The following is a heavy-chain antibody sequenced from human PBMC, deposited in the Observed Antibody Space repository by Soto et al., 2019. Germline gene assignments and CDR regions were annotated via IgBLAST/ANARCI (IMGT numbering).Heavy chain of an antibody. CDR1: GFTFTSSA. CDR3: AADGGKYYDSSGYPGFDP. CDR2: IVVGSGNT. J-gene: IGHJ5*02. D-gene: IGHD3-22*01. V-gene: IGHV1-58*01. Sequence: ASVKVSCKASGFTFTSSAVQWVRQARGQRLEWIGWIVVGSGNTNYAQKFQERVTITRDMSTSTAYMELSSLRSEDTAVYYCAADGGKYYDSSGYPGFDPWGQGTLVPVSS.